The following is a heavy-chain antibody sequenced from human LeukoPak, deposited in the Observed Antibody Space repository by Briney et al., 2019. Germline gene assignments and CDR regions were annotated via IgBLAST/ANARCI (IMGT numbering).Heavy chain of an antibody. J-gene: IGHJ4*02. D-gene: IGHD1-26*01. V-gene: IGHV3-23*01. CDR3: AKDLVVGALDY. CDR1: GFTFSSYS. CDR2: ISGSGGST. Sequence: GGSLRLSCAASGFTFSSYSMNWVRQAPGKGLGWVSSISGSGGSTYYADSVKGRFTISRDNSRNMLFLQMNSLRADDTAVYYCAKDLVVGALDYWGQGTLVTVSS.